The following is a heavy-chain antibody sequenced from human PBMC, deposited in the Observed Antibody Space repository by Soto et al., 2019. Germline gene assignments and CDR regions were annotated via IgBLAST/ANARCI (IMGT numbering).Heavy chain of an antibody. Sequence: ASVKVSFKASGYTFTSYGISWVRQAPGQGLEWMGWISAYNGNTNYAQKLQGRVTMTTDTSTSTAYMELRSLRSDDTAVYYCASSSGWSIDYYGMDVWGQGTTVTVSS. CDR2: ISAYNGNT. CDR1: GYTFTSYG. J-gene: IGHJ6*02. V-gene: IGHV1-18*01. CDR3: ASSSGWSIDYYGMDV. D-gene: IGHD6-19*01.